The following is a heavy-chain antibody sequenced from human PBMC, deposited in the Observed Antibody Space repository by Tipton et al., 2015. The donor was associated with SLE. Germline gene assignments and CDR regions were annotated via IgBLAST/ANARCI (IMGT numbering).Heavy chain of an antibody. D-gene: IGHD2/OR15-2a*01. J-gene: IGHJ6*04. CDR1: GFTFEAYA. Sequence: QLVQSGGGLVQLGGSLRLSCAASGFTFEAYAMSWVRQAPGKGLEWVSLISWESSEIHYADSVRGRFTVSRDNSRNSLSLEMKSLRGEDTALYYCAKARRANSYGSLDSWGKGTTVTVSS. V-gene: IGHV3-43D*03. CDR2: ISWESSEI. CDR3: AKARRANSYGSLDS.